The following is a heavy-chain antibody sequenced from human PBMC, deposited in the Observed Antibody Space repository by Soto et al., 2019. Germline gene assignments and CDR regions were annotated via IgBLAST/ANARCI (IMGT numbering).Heavy chain of an antibody. V-gene: IGHV4-34*01. CDR2: INHSGST. J-gene: IGHJ4*02. CDR3: ARVRTEYAGLDY. CDR1: GGSFSGYY. Sequence: SETLSLTCAVYGGSFSGYYWSWIRQPPGKGLEWIGEINHSGSTNYNPSLKSRVTISVDTSKNQFSLKLSSVTAADTAVYFCARVRTEYAGLDYWGQGTLVTVTS. D-gene: IGHD2-2*01.